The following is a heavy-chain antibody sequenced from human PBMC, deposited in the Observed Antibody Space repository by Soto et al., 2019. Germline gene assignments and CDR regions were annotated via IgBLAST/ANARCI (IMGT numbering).Heavy chain of an antibody. Sequence: GASVKVSCKASGYTFTSYAMHWVRQAPGQRLEWMGRISTYNGNTNYPQSLQGRLTMTTDTSTTTAYMELRNLRSDDTAVYYCARDPYHVLMVNAPNLYGMDVWGQGTTVTVSS. CDR2: ISTYNGNT. J-gene: IGHJ6*02. CDR1: GYTFTSYA. CDR3: ARDPYHVLMVNAPNLYGMDV. D-gene: IGHD2-8*01. V-gene: IGHV1-18*01.